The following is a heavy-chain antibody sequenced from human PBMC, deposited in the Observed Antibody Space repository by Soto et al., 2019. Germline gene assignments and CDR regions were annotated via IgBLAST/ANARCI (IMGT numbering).Heavy chain of an antibody. Sequence: ASVKVSCKASGYTFTSYVISWVRQAPGQGLEWMGWISAYNGNTNYAQKLQGRVTMTTDTSTSTAYMELRSLRSDDTAVYYCARVGIAAAGFHNWFDPWGQGTLVTVSS. V-gene: IGHV1-18*04. J-gene: IGHJ5*02. D-gene: IGHD6-13*01. CDR2: ISAYNGNT. CDR3: ARVGIAAAGFHNWFDP. CDR1: GYTFTSYV.